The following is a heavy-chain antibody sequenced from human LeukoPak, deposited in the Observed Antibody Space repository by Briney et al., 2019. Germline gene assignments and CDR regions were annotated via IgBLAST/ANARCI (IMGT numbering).Heavy chain of an antibody. CDR1: GFTFSSYS. CDR3: ARDSTGDPNFDY. D-gene: IGHD7-27*01. CDR2: ISSSSYI. J-gene: IGHJ4*02. Sequence: GGSLRLSCAASGFTFSSYSMNWVRQAPGKGLEWVSSISSSSYIYYADSVKGRFTISRDNAKNSLYLQMNSLRAEDTAVYYCARDSTGDPNFDYWGQGTLVTVSS. V-gene: IGHV3-21*01.